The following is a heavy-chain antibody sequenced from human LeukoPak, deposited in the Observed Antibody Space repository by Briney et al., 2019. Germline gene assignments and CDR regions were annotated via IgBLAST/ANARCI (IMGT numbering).Heavy chain of an antibody. CDR1: GGSISSSNW. CDR3: ARGTFYSTSSFFDL. D-gene: IGHD6-13*01. V-gene: IGHV4-4*02. J-gene: IGHJ4*02. CDR2: IYHSGST. Sequence: PSETLSLTCAVSGGSISSSNWWSWVRQPPGKGLEWIGEIYHSGSTNYNPSLKSRVTISVDKSKNQFSLKLSSVTAADTAVYFCARGTFYSTSSFFDLWGQGTLVTVSS.